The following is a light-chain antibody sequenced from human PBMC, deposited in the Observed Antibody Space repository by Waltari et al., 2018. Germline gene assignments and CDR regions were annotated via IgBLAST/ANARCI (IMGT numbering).Light chain of an antibody. V-gene: IGKV4-1*01. CDR1: QSVLYSSNNKNY. CDR2: WAS. Sequence: DIVMTQSPDSLAMSLGERATINCKSSQSVLYSSNNKNYLAWYQQKPGQSPKLLIYWASTREAGVHDRVSGSGSGTDFTLTISSLQAEDVAVYYCQQYYTSPYTFGQGTKLEIE. CDR3: QQYYTSPYT. J-gene: IGKJ2*01.